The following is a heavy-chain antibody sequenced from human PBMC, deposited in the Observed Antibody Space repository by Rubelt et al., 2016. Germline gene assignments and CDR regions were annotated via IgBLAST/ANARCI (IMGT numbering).Heavy chain of an antibody. J-gene: IGHJ4*02. CDR1: GGSFSGYY. D-gene: IGHD2-21*01. Sequence: QVQLQQWGAGLLKPSETLSLTCAVYGGSFSGYYWSWIRQPPGKGLEWIGEINHSGSTNYNTSLKSRVTISGETSKNQFSRKLSSVTAADTAVYYCARGGVSYSDYWGQGTLVTVSS. CDR2: INHSGST. V-gene: IGHV4-34*01. CDR3: ARGGVSYSDY.